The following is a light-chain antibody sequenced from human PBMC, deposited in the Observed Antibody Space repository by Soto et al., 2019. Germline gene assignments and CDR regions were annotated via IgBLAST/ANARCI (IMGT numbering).Light chain of an antibody. J-gene: IGLJ3*02. CDR1: SRDVGGYNY. V-gene: IGLV2-14*01. Sequence: QSALTQPASVSGSPGQSITISCTGTSRDVGGYNYVSWYQQYPGKAPKLMIYEVSNRPSGVSNRFSGSKSANTASLTISGHQAEDEADYYCYSYTSSNTPVFGRGTKVTVL. CDR2: EVS. CDR3: YSYTSSNTPV.